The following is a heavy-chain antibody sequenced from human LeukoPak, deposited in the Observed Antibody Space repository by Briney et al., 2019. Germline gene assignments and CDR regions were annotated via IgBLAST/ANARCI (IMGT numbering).Heavy chain of an antibody. D-gene: IGHD4-17*01. CDR1: GFTFSSYA. CDR3: AKDLTVTTRGDALDI. J-gene: IGHJ3*02. Sequence: RGESLRLSCAASGFTFSSYAMSWVRQAPGKGLEWVSSLSGSGDNTYYADSVKGRFTISRDNSKNTLYLQMNSLRVEDTAVYYCAKDLTVTTRGDALDIWGQGTMVTVSS. V-gene: IGHV3-23*01. CDR2: LSGSGDNT.